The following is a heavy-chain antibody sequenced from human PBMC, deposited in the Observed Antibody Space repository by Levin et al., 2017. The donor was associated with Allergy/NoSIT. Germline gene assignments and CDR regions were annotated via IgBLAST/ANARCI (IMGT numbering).Heavy chain of an antibody. J-gene: IGHJ6*03. D-gene: IGHD3-10*01. Sequence: SETLSLTCAVYGGSFSGYYWSWIRQPPGKGLEWIGEINHSGSTNYNPSLKSRVTISLDTSKYQFSLKLSSVTAADTAVYYCARGTMVRGLSASYYMDVWGKGTTVTVSS. V-gene: IGHV4-34*01. CDR3: ARGTMVRGLSASYYMDV. CDR2: INHSGST. CDR1: GGSFSGYY.